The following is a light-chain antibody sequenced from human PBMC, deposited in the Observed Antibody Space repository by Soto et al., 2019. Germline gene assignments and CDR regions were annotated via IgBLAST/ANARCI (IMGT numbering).Light chain of an antibody. V-gene: IGKV3-11*01. CDR1: QSVYNN. J-gene: IGKJ4*01. Sequence: EIVSTPSPGTLSLYPWERATLSCRASQSVYNNLAWYQQKPGQAPRLLIYDASNRAAGIPARFSGSGSGTDFTLTISSLEPEDFAVYYCQQRSNWPPVVGGGTKVDIK. CDR2: DAS. CDR3: QQRSNWPPV.